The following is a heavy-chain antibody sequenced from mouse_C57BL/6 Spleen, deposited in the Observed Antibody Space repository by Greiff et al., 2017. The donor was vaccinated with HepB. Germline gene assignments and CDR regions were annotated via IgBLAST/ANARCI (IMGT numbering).Heavy chain of an antibody. CDR1: GYAFSSYW. CDR3: ARYSITTVTYFDY. Sequence: QVQLKQSGAELVKPGASVKISCKASGYAFSSYWMNWVKQRPGKGLEWIGQIYPGDSDTNYNGKFKGKATLTADKSSSTAYMQLSSLTSEDSAVYFCARYSITTVTYFDYWGQGTTLTVSS. CDR2: IYPGDSDT. D-gene: IGHD1-1*01. V-gene: IGHV1-80*01. J-gene: IGHJ2*01.